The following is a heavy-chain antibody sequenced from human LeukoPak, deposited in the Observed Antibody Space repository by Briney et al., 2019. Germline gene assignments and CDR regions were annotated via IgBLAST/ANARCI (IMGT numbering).Heavy chain of an antibody. CDR2: ISYDGSNK. J-gene: IGHJ4*02. CDR1: GFTFSSYG. V-gene: IGHV3-30*03. Sequence: GGSLRLSCAASGFTFSSYGMHWVRQAPGKGLEWVAVISYDGSNKYYADSVKGRFTISRDNSKNTLYLQMNRLRAEDTAVYYCARGDYFDYWGQGTLVTVSS. CDR3: ARGDYFDY.